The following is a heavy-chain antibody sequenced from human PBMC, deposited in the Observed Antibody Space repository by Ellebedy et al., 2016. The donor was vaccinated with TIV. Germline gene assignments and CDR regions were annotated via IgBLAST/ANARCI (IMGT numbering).Heavy chain of an antibody. CDR3: ASWHYYDSSGYYR. Sequence: SSYWMSWVRQPPGKGLEWIGEIYHSGSTNYNPSLKSRVTISVDTSKNQFSLKLSSVTAADTAVYYCASWHYYDSSGYYRWGQGTLVTVSS. CDR1: SSYW. J-gene: IGHJ5*02. V-gene: IGHV4-4*02. D-gene: IGHD3-22*01. CDR2: IYHSGST.